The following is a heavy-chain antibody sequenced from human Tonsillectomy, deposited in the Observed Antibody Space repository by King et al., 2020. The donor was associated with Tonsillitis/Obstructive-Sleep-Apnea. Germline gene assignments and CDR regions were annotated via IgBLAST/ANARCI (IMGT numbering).Heavy chain of an antibody. V-gene: IGHV3-33*06. Sequence: ESGGGVVQPGRSLRLSCAASGFTFSNYGMHWVRQAPGKGLEWVAIIWYDGSSKYYADSVKGRFTISRDNSKNTLYLQMNSLRAEDTAVYYCAKDERSYYWYFDLWGRGTLVTVSS. CDR2: IWYDGSSK. J-gene: IGHJ2*01. D-gene: IGHD3-10*01. CDR1: GFTFSNYG. CDR3: AKDERSYYWYFDL.